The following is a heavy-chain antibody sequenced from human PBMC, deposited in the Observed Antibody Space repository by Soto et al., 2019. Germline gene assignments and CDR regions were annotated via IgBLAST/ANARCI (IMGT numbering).Heavy chain of an antibody. D-gene: IGHD6-19*01. CDR3: ARVAVAGTRVDY. CDR1: GGSISSYY. CDR2: IYYTGNT. V-gene: IGHV4-59*08. Sequence: SETLSLTCTVSGGSISSYYWGWIRQSPGKGLEWIGYIYYTGNTNYNPSLKSRVTMSVDTSKNQLSLRLSSVTAADTAVYYCARVAVAGTRVDYWGQGTLVTVSS. J-gene: IGHJ4*02.